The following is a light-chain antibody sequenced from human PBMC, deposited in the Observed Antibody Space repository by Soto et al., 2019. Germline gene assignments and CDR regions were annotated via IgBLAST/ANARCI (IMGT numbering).Light chain of an antibody. V-gene: IGKV3-11*01. J-gene: IGKJ1*01. CDR1: QSVRNS. Sequence: EIVLTQSPGTLSLSPGDTATLSCRASQSVRNSLGWFQQKPGQAPRLLIYDASDRASGVPARFSGSGSGTDFTLTISGLELEDFAVYYGQQRVNWLWTFGQGTKVEIK. CDR2: DAS. CDR3: QQRVNWLWT.